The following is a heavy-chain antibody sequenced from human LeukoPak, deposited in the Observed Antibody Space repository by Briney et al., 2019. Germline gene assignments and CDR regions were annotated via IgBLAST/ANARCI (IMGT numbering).Heavy chain of an antibody. V-gene: IGHV4-4*02. CDR2: IHHSGST. Sequence: PSETLSLACAVSGGSISSHNYWSWVRQSPGKGLEWIGEIHHSGSTHYNPSLKSRVTISIDKSKNHFSLNLTSVTAADTAVYYCAREGYSYGYNWFDPWGQGTLVTVSS. CDR3: AREGYSYGYNWFDP. J-gene: IGHJ5*02. CDR1: GGSISSHNY. D-gene: IGHD5-18*01.